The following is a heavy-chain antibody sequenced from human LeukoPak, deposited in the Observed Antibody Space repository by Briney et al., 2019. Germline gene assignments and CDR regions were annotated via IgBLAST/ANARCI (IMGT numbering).Heavy chain of an antibody. Sequence: SQTLSLTCAISGDSVSRNTAGWSWIRQSPSRGLEWLGRTYYRSKWYSDFAPSVRNRITINPDTSKNQFSLQLNSVTPEDTAVYYCARDRSRSYYNLGVDYWGQGTLVTVSS. D-gene: IGHD3-10*01. CDR2: TYYRSKWYS. J-gene: IGHJ4*02. CDR3: ARDRSRSYYNLGVDY. V-gene: IGHV6-1*01. CDR1: GDSVSRNTAG.